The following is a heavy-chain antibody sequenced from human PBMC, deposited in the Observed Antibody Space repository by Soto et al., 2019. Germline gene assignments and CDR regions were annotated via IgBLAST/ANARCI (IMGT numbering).Heavy chain of an antibody. Sequence: PGASLKISCQGSGYSFVSYWIAWVRQMPGKGLEWMGSIYPGDSDTTNSPSFQGQVTMSVEKSITTVYLQWSSLKASDTAMYYCARTDGYEIEYWGQGTLVTVSS. D-gene: IGHD2-21*01. CDR3: ARTDGYEIEY. J-gene: IGHJ4*02. CDR1: GYSFVSYW. CDR2: IYPGDSDT. V-gene: IGHV5-51*01.